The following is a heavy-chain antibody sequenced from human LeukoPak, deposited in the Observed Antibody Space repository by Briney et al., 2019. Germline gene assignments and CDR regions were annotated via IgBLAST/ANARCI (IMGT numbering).Heavy chain of an antibody. V-gene: IGHV3-23*01. Sequence: GGSLRLSCAAWLFNFSSYALSWVRQAPGKGLGWVSAISGSGGSTHYADPVKARFTICRHNAKNSLYLHMNSLRGGHARVFYCARDGYGSRWYVPGHAYWGQGTLVTVSS. D-gene: IGHD6-13*01. CDR2: ISGSGGST. J-gene: IGHJ4*02. CDR1: LFNFSSYA. CDR3: ARDGYGSRWYVPGHAY.